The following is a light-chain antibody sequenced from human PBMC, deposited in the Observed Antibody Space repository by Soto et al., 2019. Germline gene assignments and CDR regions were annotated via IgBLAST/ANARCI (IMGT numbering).Light chain of an antibody. CDR3: QQYGDRPRT. V-gene: IGKV3-20*01. CDR2: GAS. CDR1: QSVDSTY. J-gene: IGKJ1*01. Sequence: IVLTQSPGTLSLSLVERCTLSCSASQSVDSTYLTWYQQKPGQAPRLLIYGASGRATGIPDRFSGGVSGTEFTLTISSLESEDFAVYFCQQYGDRPRTFGQGTKVDIK.